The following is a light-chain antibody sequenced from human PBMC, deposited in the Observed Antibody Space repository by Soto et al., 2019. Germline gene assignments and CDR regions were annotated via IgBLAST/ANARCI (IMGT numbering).Light chain of an antibody. V-gene: IGKV1-6*01. CDR3: LQDYNYPWT. CDR1: QGISNY. J-gene: IGKJ1*01. Sequence: ATQMTQSPSSPSASLGDRVTISRRASQGISNYLACYQQRPGKAPKLLIFGATTLQSGVPSRFSASGSGPDFTLTIIILQPEDFATYYCLQDYNYPWTFGQGTKVDI. CDR2: GAT.